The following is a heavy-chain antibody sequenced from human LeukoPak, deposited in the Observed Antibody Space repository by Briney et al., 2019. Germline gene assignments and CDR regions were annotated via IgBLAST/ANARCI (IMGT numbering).Heavy chain of an antibody. CDR1: GFTFSTSW. CDR2: IKQDGSDK. J-gene: IGHJ4*02. CDR3: ASFRDDYVWGSYTPPKDFDY. V-gene: IGHV3-7*01. Sequence: GGSLRLSCAASGFTFSTSWMSWVRQAPGRGLEWVANIKQDGSDKYYVDSVKGRFTISRDNAKNSLYLQMNYLRAEDTAVYYCASFRDDYVWGSYTPPKDFDYWGQGSLVTVSS. D-gene: IGHD3-16*01.